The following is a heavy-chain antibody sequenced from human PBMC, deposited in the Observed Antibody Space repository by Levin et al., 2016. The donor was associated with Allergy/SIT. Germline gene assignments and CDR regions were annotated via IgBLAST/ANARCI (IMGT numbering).Heavy chain of an antibody. J-gene: IGHJ4*02. CDR3: ARVGGDGRSFLEGSDY. V-gene: IGHV4-59*01. CDR2: IYHSGST. Sequence: WIRQPPGKGLEWIGNIYHSGSTNYNPSLKSRVTISVDTSKNQFSLKLSSLTAADTAVYYCARVGGDGRSFLEGSDYWGQGTLVTVSS. D-gene: IGHD2-21*02.